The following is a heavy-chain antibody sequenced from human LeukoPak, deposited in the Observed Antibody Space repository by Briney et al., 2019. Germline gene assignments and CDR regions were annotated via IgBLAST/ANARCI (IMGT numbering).Heavy chain of an antibody. CDR2: IYNSGSS. CDR1: GGSISSFY. CDR3: ARRTCSSGWD. V-gene: IGHV4-59*08. J-gene: IGHJ4*02. Sequence: SETLSLTCSVSGGSISSFYWSWIRQPPGKGLEWIGYIYNSGSSRYNPSLRSRVTISVDTSKNQFSLNLSSVTAADTAVYYCARRTCSSGWDWGQGNLVTVSS. D-gene: IGHD6-19*01.